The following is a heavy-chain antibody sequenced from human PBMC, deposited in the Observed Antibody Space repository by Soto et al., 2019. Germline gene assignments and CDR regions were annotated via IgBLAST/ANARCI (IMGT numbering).Heavy chain of an antibody. J-gene: IGHJ2*01. CDR1: CGPISSYY. D-gene: IGHD2-15*01. CDR2: IYYSGST. CDR3: ARVGMEVVAASPGDWYFDL. Sequence: SETLSLTCTVSCGPISSYYWSWIRQPPGKGLEWIGYIYYSGSTNYNPSLKSRVTISVDTSKNQFSLKLSSVTAADTAVYYCARVGMEVVAASPGDWYFDLWGRGTLVTVSS. V-gene: IGHV4-59*01.